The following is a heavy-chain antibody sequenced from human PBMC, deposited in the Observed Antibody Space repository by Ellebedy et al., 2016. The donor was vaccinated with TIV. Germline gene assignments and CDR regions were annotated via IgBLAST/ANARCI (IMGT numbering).Heavy chain of an antibody. V-gene: IGHV3-7*01. CDR1: GFSFRSYW. J-gene: IGHJ5*02. CDR3: ARRGSYGDYAVQINSWFDR. CDR2: IYHGGSQQ. D-gene: IGHD4-17*01. Sequence: GGSLRLSCAASGFSFRSYWMTWVRQAPGKGLEWVANIYHGGSQQFYVDSVKGRFTIFRDNAKNSLYLQMNSLRAEDTAVYYCARRGSYGDYAVQINSWFDRWGQGTLVTVSS.